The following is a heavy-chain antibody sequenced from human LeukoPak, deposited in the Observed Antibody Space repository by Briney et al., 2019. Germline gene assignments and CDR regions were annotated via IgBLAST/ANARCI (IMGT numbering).Heavy chain of an antibody. CDR2: IKQDGSEK. V-gene: IGHV3-7*03. CDR1: GFPFSSYW. CDR3: VRGPHIAATSY. D-gene: IGHD6-25*01. J-gene: IGHJ4*02. Sequence: GGSLRLSCVASGFPFSSYWMTWVRQAPGKGLEWVANIKQDGSEKQYVDSVKGRFAISRDNAKKSLYLQINTPRAEDTAVYYCVRGPHIAATSYWGQGTLVTVSS.